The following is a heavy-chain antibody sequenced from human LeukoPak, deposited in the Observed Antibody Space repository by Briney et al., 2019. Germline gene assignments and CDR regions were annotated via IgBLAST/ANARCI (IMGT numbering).Heavy chain of an antibody. CDR2: INSDGSST. CDR3: ARAIKWLADAFDI. V-gene: IGHV3-74*01. D-gene: IGHD6-19*01. CDR1: GFTFSSYW. Sequence: GGSLRLSCAASGFTFSSYWTHWVRQAPGKGLVWVSRINSDGSSTSYADSVKGRFTISRDNAKNTLHLQMNSLRAEDTAVYYCARAIKWLADAFDIWGQGTMVTVSS. J-gene: IGHJ3*02.